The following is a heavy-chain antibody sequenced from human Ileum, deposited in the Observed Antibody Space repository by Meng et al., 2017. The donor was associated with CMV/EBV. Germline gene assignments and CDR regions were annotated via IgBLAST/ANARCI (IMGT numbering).Heavy chain of an antibody. CDR3: GRGVGSIDPRFDP. D-gene: IGHD1-26*01. J-gene: IGHJ5*02. CDR1: AYTFIDCF. CDR2: INPNNGNT. Sequence: CKASAYTFIDCFMHWGRQGPGQGLEWMGWINPNNGNTNYAQKFQGRVTMTRDTSISTAYMDLSRLTSDDTAVYYCGRGVGSIDPRFDPWGQGTLVTVSS. V-gene: IGHV1-2*02.